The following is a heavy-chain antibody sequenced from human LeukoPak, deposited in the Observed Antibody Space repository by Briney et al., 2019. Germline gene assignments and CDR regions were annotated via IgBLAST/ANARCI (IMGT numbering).Heavy chain of an antibody. CDR3: ARGGASSKWLDP. V-gene: IGHV4-4*07. Sequence: PSETLSLTCTVSGGSISNYYWSWIRQPAGKGLEWIGRIYIDGSTNYNPSLKSRVTMSVDTSRNQFSLNLRSVTAADTALYYCARGGASSKWLDPWGQGTLVTVSS. CDR2: IYIDGST. CDR1: GGSISNYY. J-gene: IGHJ5*02. D-gene: IGHD2-15*01.